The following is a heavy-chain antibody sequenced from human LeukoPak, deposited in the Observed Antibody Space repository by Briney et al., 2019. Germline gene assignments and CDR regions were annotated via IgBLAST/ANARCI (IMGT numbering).Heavy chain of an antibody. CDR1: GFTVSSNY. CDR3: AKEIYGDATGGRFQH. J-gene: IGHJ1*01. Sequence: GGSLRLSCAASGFTVSSNYMSWVRQAPGKGLEWVSIIYSGGSTFYADSVKGRFTISRDNSKNTLYLQMNSLRAEDTAVYYCAKEIYGDATGGRFQHWGQGTLVTVSS. CDR2: IYSGGST. V-gene: IGHV3-53*01. D-gene: IGHD4-17*01.